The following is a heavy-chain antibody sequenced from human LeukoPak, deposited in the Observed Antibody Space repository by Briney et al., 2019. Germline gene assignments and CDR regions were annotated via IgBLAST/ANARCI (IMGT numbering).Heavy chain of an antibody. CDR3: ARSRFGGSYHFDY. V-gene: IGHV3-53*01. D-gene: IGHD1-26*01. CDR1: GFTVSSNY. J-gene: IGHJ4*02. Sequence: PGGSLRLSCAASGFTVSSNYMSWVRQAPGKGLEWVSVIYSGGSTFYADSVKGRLTISRDDSKNTLYLQMNSLRAEDTAVYYCARSRFGGSYHFDYWGQGILVTVSS. CDR2: IYSGGST.